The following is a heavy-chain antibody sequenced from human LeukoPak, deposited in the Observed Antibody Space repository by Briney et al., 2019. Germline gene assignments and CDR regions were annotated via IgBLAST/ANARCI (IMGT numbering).Heavy chain of an antibody. Sequence: GGSLRLSCAASGFTFSSYAMSWVRQAPGKGLEWVSAISGSGGSTYYADPVKGRFTISRDNSKNTLYLQMNSLRAEDTAVYYCAKDIARQDFWSGYYDGMDVWGQGTTVTVSS. J-gene: IGHJ6*02. CDR2: ISGSGGST. CDR3: AKDIARQDFWSGYYDGMDV. D-gene: IGHD3-3*01. V-gene: IGHV3-23*01. CDR1: GFTFSSYA.